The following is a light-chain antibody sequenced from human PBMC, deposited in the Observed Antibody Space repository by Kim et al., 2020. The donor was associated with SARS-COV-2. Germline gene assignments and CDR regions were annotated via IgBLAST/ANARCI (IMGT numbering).Light chain of an antibody. CDR3: QQRSH. J-gene: IGKJ4*01. CDR1: QSVSSY. CDR2: DAS. Sequence: EIVLTQSPATLSLSPGERATLSCRASQSVSSYLAWYQQKPGQAPRLLIYDASNRATGIPARFSGSGSGTDFTLTISSLEPEDFAVYYCQQRSHFGGGTKLEI. V-gene: IGKV3-11*01.